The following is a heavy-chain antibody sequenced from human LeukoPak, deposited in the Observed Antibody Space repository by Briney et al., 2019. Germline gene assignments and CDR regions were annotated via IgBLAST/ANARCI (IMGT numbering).Heavy chain of an antibody. Sequence: PGGSLRLSCAASGFTFSSYGMHWVRQAPGKGLEWVTFIRYDGSNKYYADSVKGRFTISRDNSKSTLYLQMNSLRAEDTAVYYCMQQWLVLDYWGQGTLVTVSS. D-gene: IGHD6-19*01. CDR1: GFTFSSYG. J-gene: IGHJ4*02. V-gene: IGHV3-30*02. CDR3: MQQWLVLDY. CDR2: IRYDGSNK.